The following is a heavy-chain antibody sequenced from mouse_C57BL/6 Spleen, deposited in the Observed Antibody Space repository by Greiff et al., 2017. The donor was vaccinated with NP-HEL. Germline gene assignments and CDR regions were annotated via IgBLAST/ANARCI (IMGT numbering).Heavy chain of an antibody. CDR3: TRLLRPYYYAMDY. CDR1: GYTFTDYE. Sequence: QVHVKQSGAELVRPGASVTLSCKASGYTFTDYEMHWVKQTPVHGLEWIGAIDPETGGTAYNQKFKGKAILTADKSSSTAYMELRSLTSEDSAVYYCTRLLRPYYYAMDYWGQGTSVTVSS. V-gene: IGHV1-15*01. J-gene: IGHJ4*01. D-gene: IGHD3-2*02. CDR2: IDPETGGT.